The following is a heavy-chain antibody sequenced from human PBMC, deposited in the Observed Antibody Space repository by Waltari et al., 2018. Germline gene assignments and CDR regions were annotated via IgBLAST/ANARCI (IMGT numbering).Heavy chain of an antibody. CDR1: GFAFQKYW. CDR2: IKGDGSER. Sequence: VLLEESGGALVQPGASLRLSCAASGFAFQKYWMAGVRQGTGKGPEWVAHIKGDGSERSYVDSVRGRFTISRDNTKDSLYLQMDNLRVEDTAVYYCAGGVGWTSEIWGQGTKVSVSS. D-gene: IGHD2-8*01. V-gene: IGHV3-7*02. J-gene: IGHJ3*02. CDR3: AGGVGWTSEI.